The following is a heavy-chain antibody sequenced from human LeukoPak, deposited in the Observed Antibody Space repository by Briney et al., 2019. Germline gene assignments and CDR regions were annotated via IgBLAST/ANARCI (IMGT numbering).Heavy chain of an antibody. CDR1: GDTFSSYA. CDR2: IIPIFGTA. D-gene: IGHD2-15*01. V-gene: IGHV1-69*05. CDR3: ASDGYCSGGSCYPTTELYFDY. Sequence: GASVKVSCKACGDTFSSYAISWVRQAPGQGLEWMGRIIPIFGTANYAQKFQGRVTITTDESTSTAYMELSSLRSEDTAVYYCASDGYCSGGSCYPTTELYFDYWGQGTLVTVSS. J-gene: IGHJ4*02.